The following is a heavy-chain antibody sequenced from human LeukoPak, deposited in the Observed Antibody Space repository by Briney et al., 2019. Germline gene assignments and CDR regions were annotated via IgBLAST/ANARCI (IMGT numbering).Heavy chain of an antibody. D-gene: IGHD2-15*01. CDR3: AGSPLGYCSGGSCYGWFDP. V-gene: IGHV4-38-2*02. CDR1: GYSITSGYY. Sequence: SGTLSLTCTVSGYSITSGYYWGWIRQPPGKGLEWIGSIYHSGSTFYNPSLKSRVTISVDTSKNQFSLKLSSVTAADTAVYYCAGSPLGYCSGGSCYGWFDPWGQGTLVTVSS. CDR2: IYHSGST. J-gene: IGHJ5*02.